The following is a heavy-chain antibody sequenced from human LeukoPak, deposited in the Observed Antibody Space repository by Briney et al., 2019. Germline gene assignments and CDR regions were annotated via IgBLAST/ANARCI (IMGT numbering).Heavy chain of an antibody. CDR3: AKDPSGYSSGWDY. D-gene: IGHD6-19*01. CDR2: ISGSGGST. V-gene: IGHV3-23*01. Sequence: GGALRLSFAAPGFPFYSHAMSWGRPAPGEGGGGVSAISGSGGSTYYADSVKGRFTISRDNSKNTLYLQMNSLRAEDTAVYYCAKDPSGYSSGWDYWGQGTLVTVSS. CDR1: GFPFYSHA. J-gene: IGHJ4*02.